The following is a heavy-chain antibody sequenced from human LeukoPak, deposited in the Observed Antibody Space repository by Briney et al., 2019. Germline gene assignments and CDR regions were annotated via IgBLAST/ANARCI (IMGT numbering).Heavy chain of an antibody. Sequence: SETLSLTCTVSGASMSDYYWSWIRQPPGKGLEWIGYIYYTGSTNYNPSLKSRVTMSVDTSKNQISLKLSSVTAADSAVYYCVRRVRYFGQNDYWGQGTLVTASS. J-gene: IGHJ4*02. CDR3: VRRVRYFGQNDY. CDR2: IYYTGST. D-gene: IGHD3-9*01. CDR1: GASMSDYY. V-gene: IGHV4-59*08.